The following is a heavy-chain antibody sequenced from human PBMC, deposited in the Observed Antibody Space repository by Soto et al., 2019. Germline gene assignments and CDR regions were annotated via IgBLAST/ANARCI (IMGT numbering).Heavy chain of an antibody. D-gene: IGHD6-13*01. CDR2: IWYDGSNK. J-gene: IGHJ4*02. CDR1: GFTFSSYG. V-gene: IGHV3-33*01. Sequence: QVQLVESGGGVVQPGRSLRLSCAASGFTFSSYGMHWVRQAPGKGLEWVAVIWYDGSNKDYADSVKGRFTFSRDNSKNTLYLQMNSLRAEDTAVYYCASTSSSWYGGIDYWGQGTLVTVSS. CDR3: ASTSSSWYGGIDY.